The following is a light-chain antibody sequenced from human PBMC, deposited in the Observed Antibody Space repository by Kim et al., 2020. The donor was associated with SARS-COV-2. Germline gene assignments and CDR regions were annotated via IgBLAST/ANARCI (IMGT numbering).Light chain of an antibody. Sequence: DIQMTQSPLSLSASVGDTVTITCRASQTVGSHLNWFQQKPGKVPKLLIFGASNLQRGAPSRFSASGSGTDFTLTIGSLQPEDFVTYYCQQTYSIPTFGPGTEVDIK. J-gene: IGKJ1*01. CDR1: QTVGSH. CDR2: GAS. V-gene: IGKV1-39*01. CDR3: QQTYSIPT.